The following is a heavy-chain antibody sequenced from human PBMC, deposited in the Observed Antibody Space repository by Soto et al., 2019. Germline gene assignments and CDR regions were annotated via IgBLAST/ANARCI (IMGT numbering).Heavy chain of an antibody. CDR2: IYYSGST. Sequence: QVQLQESGPGLVKPSETLSLTCTVSGGSMSSQHWSWIRQPPGKGPEWIGDIYYSGSTNYNPSLKSRVTLSVDTSKNQFSLKLRSVTAADTAMYYCARGGDLGIFLYFDDWGQGTLVTVSS. CDR3: ARGGDLGIFLYFDD. CDR1: GGSMSSQH. V-gene: IGHV4-59*11. D-gene: IGHD3-3*01. J-gene: IGHJ4*02.